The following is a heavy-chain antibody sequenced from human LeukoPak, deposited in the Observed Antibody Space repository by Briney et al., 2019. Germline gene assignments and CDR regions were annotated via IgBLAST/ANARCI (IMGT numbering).Heavy chain of an antibody. J-gene: IGHJ4*02. V-gene: IGHV4-59*08. CDR2: IYYSGST. CDR1: GGPIASSY. D-gene: IGHD5-18*01. CDR3: ARQGGYSYGSLDY. Sequence: SETLSLTCTVSGGPIASSYWSWIRQPPGKGLEWIGYIYYSGSTNYNPSLKSRVTISVDTSKNQFSLKLSSVTAADTAVYYCARQGGYSYGSLDYWGQGTLVTVSS.